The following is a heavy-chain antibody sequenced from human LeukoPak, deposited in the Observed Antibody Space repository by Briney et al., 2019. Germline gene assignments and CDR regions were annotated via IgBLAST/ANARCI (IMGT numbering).Heavy chain of an antibody. CDR2: IYYSGST. V-gene: IGHV4-31*03. Sequence: PSETLSLTCTVPGGSISSGGYYWSWIRQHPGKGLEWIGYIYYSGSTYYNPSLKSRVTISVGTSKNHFSLKLSSVTAADTAVYYCARSLGSLGGYGMDVWGQGTTVTVSS. J-gene: IGHJ6*02. CDR1: GGSISSGGYY. CDR3: ARSLGSLGGYGMDV. D-gene: IGHD1-26*01.